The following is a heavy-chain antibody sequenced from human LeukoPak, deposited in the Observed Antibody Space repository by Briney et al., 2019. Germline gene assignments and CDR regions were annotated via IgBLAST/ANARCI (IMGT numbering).Heavy chain of an antibody. CDR1: GFTVSSNY. V-gene: IGHV3-53*01. J-gene: IGHJ6*03. Sequence: QPGGSLRLSCAASGFTVSSNYMSWVRQARGKGLEWVSVFYSGGSTYYADSVKGRFTISRDNSKNTMYLQMNRLRAEDTAVYYCARDYYYDSSGYYCYYMDVWGKGTTVTVSS. CDR2: FYSGGST. D-gene: IGHD3-22*01. CDR3: ARDYYYDSSGYYCYYMDV.